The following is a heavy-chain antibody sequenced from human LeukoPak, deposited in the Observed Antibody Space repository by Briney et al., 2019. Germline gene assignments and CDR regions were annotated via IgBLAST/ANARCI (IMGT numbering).Heavy chain of an antibody. CDR1: GYTFTSYA. D-gene: IGHD4-17*01. V-gene: IGHV1-3*01. Sequence: GASVKVSCKASGYTFTSYAMHWVRQAPGQRLEWMGWINAGNGNTKYSQKFQGRVTITRDTSASTAYMELSSLRSEDTAVYYCARAVGYGDYRLGYYYYGMDVWGQGTTVTVSS. J-gene: IGHJ6*02. CDR3: ARAVGYGDYRLGYYYYGMDV. CDR2: INAGNGNT.